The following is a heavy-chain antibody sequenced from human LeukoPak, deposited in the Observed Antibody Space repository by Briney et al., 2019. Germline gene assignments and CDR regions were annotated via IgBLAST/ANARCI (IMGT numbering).Heavy chain of an antibody. V-gene: IGHV4-39*01. CDR3: ARLSLGTMVRGVIHY. J-gene: IGHJ4*02. CDR2: IYYSGST. Sequence: SETLSLTCTVSGGSISSSSYYWGWIRQPPGKRLEWIGSIYYSGSTYYNPSLKSRVTISVDTSKNQLSLKLSSVTAADTAVYYCARLSLGTMVRGVIHYWGQGTLVTVSS. D-gene: IGHD3-10*01. CDR1: GGSISSSSYY.